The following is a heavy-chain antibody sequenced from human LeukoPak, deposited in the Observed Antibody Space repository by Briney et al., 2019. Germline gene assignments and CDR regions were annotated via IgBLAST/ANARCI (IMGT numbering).Heavy chain of an antibody. D-gene: IGHD2-2*01. CDR1: GGTFSSYA. J-gene: IGHJ6*03. V-gene: IGHV1-69*01. CDR3: AALGDIVVVPAAAPPANYYYYMDV. Sequence: GSSVKVSCKASGGTFSSYAISWVRQAPGQGLEWMGGIIPIFGTANYAQKFQGRVTITADESTSTAYMELSSLRSEDTAVYYCAALGDIVVVPAAAPPANYYYYMDVWGKGTTVTVSS. CDR2: IIPIFGTA.